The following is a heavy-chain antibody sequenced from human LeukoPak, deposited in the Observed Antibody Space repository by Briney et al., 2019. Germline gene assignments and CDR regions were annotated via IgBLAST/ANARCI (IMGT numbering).Heavy chain of an antibody. Sequence: SETLSLTCTVSGGSISTSNYYWGWIRQPPGTGLEWIGSIYYSGSTYYNPSLKSRVTISVDTSKNQFSLKLSSVTAADTAVYYCARWIGGYFDYWGQGTLVTVSS. V-gene: IGHV4-39*01. J-gene: IGHJ4*02. CDR1: GGSISTSNYY. D-gene: IGHD3-10*01. CDR2: IYYSGST. CDR3: ARWIGGYFDY.